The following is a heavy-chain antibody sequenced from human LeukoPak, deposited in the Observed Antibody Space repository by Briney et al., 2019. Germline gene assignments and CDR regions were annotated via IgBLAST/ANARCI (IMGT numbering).Heavy chain of an antibody. CDR1: GFSFSTHG. V-gene: IGHV3-30*02. J-gene: IGHJ4*02. CDR3: AKYGNYLFDY. D-gene: IGHD1-7*01. CDR2: IRYDGTNK. Sequence: GGSLRLSCAASGFSFSTHGIHWVRQAPGKGLEWVAFIRYDGTNKYYADSVKGRFTISRDNSKNTVYLQMNSLRAEDTAVYYCAKYGNYLFDYWGQGTLVTVSS.